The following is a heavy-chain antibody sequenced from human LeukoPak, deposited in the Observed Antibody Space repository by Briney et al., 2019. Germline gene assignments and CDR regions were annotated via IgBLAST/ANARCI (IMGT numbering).Heavy chain of an antibody. V-gene: IGHV3-66*02. D-gene: IGHD3-9*01. Sequence: PGGSLRLSCAASGFTVSSNYMSWVRQAPGKRLEWVSVIYSGGCTYYADSVKGRFTISRDNSKNTLYLQMNSLRAEDTAVYYCARDLGYYDILTGYWGQGTLVTVSS. CDR3: ARDLGYYDILTGY. CDR2: IYSGGCT. CDR1: GFTVSSNY. J-gene: IGHJ4*02.